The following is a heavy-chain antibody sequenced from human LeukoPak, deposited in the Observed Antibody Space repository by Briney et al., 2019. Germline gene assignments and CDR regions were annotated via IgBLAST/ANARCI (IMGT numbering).Heavy chain of an antibody. V-gene: IGHV3-30*02. CDR1: GFTFSSFG. Sequence: GGSLRLSCAASGFTFSSFGMHWVRQAPGKGLEWVAFIQYDGSNKYYADSVKGRFTISRDNAKNSLYLQMNSLRAEDTAVHYCASRGPGDWGQGTLVTVSS. J-gene: IGHJ4*02. D-gene: IGHD3-10*01. CDR2: IQYDGSNK. CDR3: ASRGPGD.